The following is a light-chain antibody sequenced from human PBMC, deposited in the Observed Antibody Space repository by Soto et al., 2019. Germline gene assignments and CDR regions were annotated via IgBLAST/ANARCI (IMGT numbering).Light chain of an antibody. J-gene: IGKJ1*01. CDR1: QSVSNN. CDR3: QQHNNWPPWT. CDR2: GAS. Sequence: EIVMTQSPATLSVSPGERATLSCRASQSVSNNLAWYQQKPGQAPRLLIYGASTRATGIPARFSGSGSGTEFTLTISSLQSEDFEVYYCQQHNNWPPWTFGQGTKVEIK. V-gene: IGKV3-15*01.